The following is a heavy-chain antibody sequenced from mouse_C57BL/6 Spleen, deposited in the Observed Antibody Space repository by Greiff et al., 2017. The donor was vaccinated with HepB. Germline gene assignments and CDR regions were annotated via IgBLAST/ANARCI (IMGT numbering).Heavy chain of an antibody. V-gene: IGHV6-3*01. J-gene: IGHJ3*01. Sequence: EVKVEESGGGLVQPGGSMKLSCVASGFTFSNYWMNWVRQSPEKGLEWVAQIRLKSDNYATHYAESVKGRFTISRDDSKSSVYLQMNNLRAEDTGIYYCTHPYYYGSSSWFAYWGQGTLVTVSA. CDR2: IRLKSDNYAT. CDR3: THPYYYGSSSWFAY. D-gene: IGHD1-1*01. CDR1: GFTFSNYW.